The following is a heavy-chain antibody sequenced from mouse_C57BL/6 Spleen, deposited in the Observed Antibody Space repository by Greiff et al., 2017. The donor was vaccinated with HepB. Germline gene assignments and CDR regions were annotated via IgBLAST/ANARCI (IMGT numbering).Heavy chain of an antibody. CDR1: GYSITSGYY. CDR3: AAVGRDYYAMDY. D-gene: IGHD1-1*01. J-gene: IGHJ4*01. CDR2: ISYDGSN. V-gene: IGHV3-6*01. Sequence: EVKLMESGPGLVKPSQSLSLTCSVTGYSITSGYYWNWIRQFPGNKLEWMGYISYDGSNNYNPSLKNRISITRDTSKNQFFLKLNSVTTEDTATYYCAAVGRDYYAMDYWGQGTSVTVSS.